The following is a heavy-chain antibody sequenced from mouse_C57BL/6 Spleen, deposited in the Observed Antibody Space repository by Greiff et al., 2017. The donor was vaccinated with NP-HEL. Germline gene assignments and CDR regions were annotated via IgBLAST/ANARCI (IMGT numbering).Heavy chain of an antibody. Sequence: VQLHQSGAELVRPGTSVKVSCKASGYAFTNYLIEWVKQRPGPGLEWIGVINPGSGGTNYNEKFKGKATLTADKSSSTAYMQLSSLTSEDSAVYFCARSRQLPFAYWGQGTLVTVSA. V-gene: IGHV1-54*01. CDR3: ARSRQLPFAY. CDR2: INPGSGGT. CDR1: GYAFTNYL. J-gene: IGHJ3*01. D-gene: IGHD3-2*01.